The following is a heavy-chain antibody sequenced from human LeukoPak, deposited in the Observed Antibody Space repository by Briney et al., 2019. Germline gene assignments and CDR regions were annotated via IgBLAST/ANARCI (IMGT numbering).Heavy chain of an antibody. J-gene: IGHJ4*02. Sequence: ASVKVSCKASGYTFTGYYMHWVRQAPGQGLEWMGWISAYNGNTNYAQKLQGRVTMTTDTSTSTAYMELRSLRSDDTAVYYCARCIGSGWYADYWGQGTLVTVSS. CDR3: ARCIGSGWYADY. V-gene: IGHV1-18*04. CDR2: ISAYNGNT. CDR1: GYTFTGYY. D-gene: IGHD6-19*01.